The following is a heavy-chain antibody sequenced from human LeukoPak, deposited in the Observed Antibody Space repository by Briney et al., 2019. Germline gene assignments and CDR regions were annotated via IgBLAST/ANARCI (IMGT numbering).Heavy chain of an antibody. CDR3: ARGPLTSSTSPYYFDY. CDR2: INHSGSN. J-gene: IGHJ4*02. Sequence: SETLSLTCAVYGVPFSGYYLSWIRQPPRKGLEGVGEINHSGSNNYNPSLKSRVTISVDTSKNQFSLQLSSVTAADTAVYYCARGPLTSSTSPYYFDYWGRGTLVTVSS. D-gene: IGHD2-2*01. CDR1: GVPFSGYY. V-gene: IGHV4-34*01.